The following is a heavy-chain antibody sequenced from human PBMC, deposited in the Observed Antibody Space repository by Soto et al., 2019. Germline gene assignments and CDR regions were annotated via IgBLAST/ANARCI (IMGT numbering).Heavy chain of an antibody. J-gene: IGHJ4*02. CDR3: ATQGDDILTGRHYDN. D-gene: IGHD3-9*01. V-gene: IGHV4-39*01. Sequence: KSSETLSLTCTVSGGSMSSSSYYWGWIRQPPGKGLEWIGSIYYSGSTHYNPSLKSRVTISVDTSKNQFSLKLSSVTAADTAVYYCATQGDDILTGRHYDNWGQGILVTV. CDR1: GGSMSSSSYY. CDR2: IYYSGST.